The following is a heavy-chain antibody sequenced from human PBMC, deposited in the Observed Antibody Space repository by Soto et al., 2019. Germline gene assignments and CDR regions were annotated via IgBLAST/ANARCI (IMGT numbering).Heavy chain of an antibody. CDR1: GYTFIDYY. CDR3: ARGPDHVDYGDYWYFDL. J-gene: IGHJ2*01. Sequence: VKVSCKASGYTFIDYYMHWVRQAPGQGPEWMGGIIPNVGGANYAQKFQGRVTITSDESMSTAYMELSSLRSEDTAVYYCARGPDHVDYGDYWYFDLWGRGTLVTVSS. CDR2: IIPNVGGA. D-gene: IGHD4-17*01. V-gene: IGHV1-69*01.